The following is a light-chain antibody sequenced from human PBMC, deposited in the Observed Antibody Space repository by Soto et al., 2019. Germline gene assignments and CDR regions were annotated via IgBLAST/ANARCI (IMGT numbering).Light chain of an antibody. J-gene: IGKJ2*01. Sequence: EIVLTQSPATLSLSPGERATLSCRASQSVSSYLAWYQQKPGQAPRLLIYDASNRATGIPARFSGSGSGTDFTLTISRLEPEDFAVYYCQQRSYCPPYTFGQGTKLEIK. CDR2: DAS. V-gene: IGKV3-11*01. CDR3: QQRSYCPPYT. CDR1: QSVSSY.